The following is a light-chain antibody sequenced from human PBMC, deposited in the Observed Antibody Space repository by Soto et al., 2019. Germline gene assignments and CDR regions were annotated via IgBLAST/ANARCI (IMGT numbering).Light chain of an antibody. V-gene: IGLV4-69*01. CDR2: VNRDGSH. CDR1: SGHSTYA. J-gene: IGLJ3*02. Sequence: QSVPTQSPSASASLGASVKLTCTLSSGHSTYAIAWHQQRPEKGPRYLMKVNRDGSHTKGDGIPDRFSGSSSGAERYLTISSLQSEDEADYYCQTWGTGIRVFGGGTKLTVL. CDR3: QTWGTGIRV.